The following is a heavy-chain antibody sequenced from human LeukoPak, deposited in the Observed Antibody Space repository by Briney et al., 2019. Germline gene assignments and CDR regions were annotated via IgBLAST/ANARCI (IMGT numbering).Heavy chain of an antibody. V-gene: IGHV3-30*04. D-gene: IGHD4-17*01. J-gene: IGHJ4*02. Sequence: PGGSLRPSCAASGFTFSSYAMHWVRQAPGKGLEWVAVISYDGSNKYYADSVKGRFTISRDNSKNTLYLQMNSLRAEDTAVYYCARDEPDYGDYGLFDYWDRGTLATVSS. CDR1: GFTFSSYA. CDR2: ISYDGSNK. CDR3: ARDEPDYGDYGLFDY.